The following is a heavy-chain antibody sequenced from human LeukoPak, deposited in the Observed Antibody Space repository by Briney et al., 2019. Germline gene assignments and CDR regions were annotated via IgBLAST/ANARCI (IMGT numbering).Heavy chain of an antibody. J-gene: IGHJ4*02. D-gene: IGHD6-19*01. CDR1: GGSISSYY. V-gene: IGHV4-59*01. CDR3: ARDNSSGWFDY. Sequence: TLSLTCTVSGGSISSYYWSWIRQPPGKGLEWIGYIYYSGSTNYNPSLKSRVTISVDTSKNQFSLKLSSVTAADTAVYYCARDNSSGWFDYWGQGTLVTVSS. CDR2: IYYSGST.